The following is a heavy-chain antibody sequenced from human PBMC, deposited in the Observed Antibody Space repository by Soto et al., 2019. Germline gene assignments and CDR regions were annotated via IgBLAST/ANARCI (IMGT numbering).Heavy chain of an antibody. CDR1: GGTFSSYA. V-gene: IGHV1-69*13. Sequence: ASVKVSCKASGGTFSSYAISWVRQAPGQGLEWMGGIIPIFGTANYAQKFQGRVTITADESTSTAYMELSSLRSEDTAVYYCARSLGYSGYDMVLYYFDYWGQGTLVTVSS. J-gene: IGHJ4*02. CDR3: ARSLGYSGYDMVLYYFDY. D-gene: IGHD5-12*01. CDR2: IIPIFGTA.